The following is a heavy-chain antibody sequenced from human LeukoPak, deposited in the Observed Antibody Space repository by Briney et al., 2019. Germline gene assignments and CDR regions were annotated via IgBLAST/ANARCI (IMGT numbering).Heavy chain of an antibody. CDR2: IYSGGST. D-gene: IGHD5-12*01. V-gene: IGHV3-53*01. CDR3: ARDIGYSKGFFDY. J-gene: IGHJ4*02. Sequence: SGRSLRLSCAASGFTFRSYDTHWVRQAPGKGLEWVSVIYSGGSTYSADSVRGRFTISRDNSKNTLYLQMNSLRAEDTAVYYCARDIGYSKGFFDYWGQGTLVTVSS. CDR1: GFTFRSYD.